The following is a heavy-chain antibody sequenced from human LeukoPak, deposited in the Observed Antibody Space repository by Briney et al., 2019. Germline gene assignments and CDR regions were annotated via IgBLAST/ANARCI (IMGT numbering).Heavy chain of an antibody. J-gene: IGHJ4*02. D-gene: IGHD6-13*01. Sequence: SETLSLTCTVSGGSISSNYYWSWFRQPPGKGLEWIGYIYYSGSTNYNPSLKSRVTISVDTSKNQFSLKLSSVTAADTAVYYCARARAAAGTFDYWGQGTLVTVSS. CDR2: IYYSGST. V-gene: IGHV4-61*01. CDR1: GGSISSNYY. CDR3: ARARAAAGTFDY.